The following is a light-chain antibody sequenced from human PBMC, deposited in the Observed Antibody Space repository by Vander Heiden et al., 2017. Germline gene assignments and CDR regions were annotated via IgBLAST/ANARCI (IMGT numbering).Light chain of an antibody. CDR2: AAS. CDR1: RSVSSSF. CDR3: QQSGSSPWT. V-gene: IGKV3-20*01. J-gene: IGKJ1*01. Sequence: EIVLTQSPGTLSFSTGERATLSCRASRSVSSSFLAWYQQKPGLAPRLLIYAASSRAAGIADRFSGSGSGTDFTLTISRLEPEDFAVYYCQQSGSSPWTFGQGTKVEIK.